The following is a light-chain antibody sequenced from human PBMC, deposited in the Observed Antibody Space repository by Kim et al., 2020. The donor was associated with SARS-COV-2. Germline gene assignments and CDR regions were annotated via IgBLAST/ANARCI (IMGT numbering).Light chain of an antibody. CDR3: AAWDDGLSGYV. CDR2: DNY. CDR1: SSNIGRNI. J-gene: IGLJ1*01. Sequence: GQRVTISCFGSSSNIGRNIVNWSHQPPGAAPSLLIHDNYQPPSGVLDRLSASKSGTSASLAISGLQSDDEADYYCAAWDDGLSGYVFGGGTKVTVL. V-gene: IGLV1-44*01.